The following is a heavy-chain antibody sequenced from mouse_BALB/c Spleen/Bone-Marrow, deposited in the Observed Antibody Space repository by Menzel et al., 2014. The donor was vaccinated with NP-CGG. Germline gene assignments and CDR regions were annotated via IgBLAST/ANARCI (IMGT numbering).Heavy chain of an antibody. CDR3: ARFDGYDVGFAY. CDR2: IYPGSGTA. J-gene: IGHJ3*01. V-gene: IGHV1S22*01. D-gene: IGHD2-2*01. CDR1: GYTFTSYW. Sequence: GSELVRPGASVKLSCKASGYTFTSYWMHWVKQRPGQGLEWIGNIYPGSGTAKYDEKFKNKATLTVDTSSSTAYMQLSSLTSEDSAVYYCARFDGYDVGFAYWGQGTLVTVS.